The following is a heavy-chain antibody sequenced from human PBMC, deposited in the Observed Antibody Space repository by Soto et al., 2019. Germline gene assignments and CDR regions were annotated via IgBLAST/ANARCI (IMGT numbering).Heavy chain of an antibody. D-gene: IGHD5-18*01. CDR2: VSSSGATM. J-gene: IGHJ4*02. Sequence: QVQLVESGGGLVKPGGSLRLSCAASGFTFSDYSMSWVRQAPGKGLERVSYVSSSGATMYYADSVGGRFTISRDNAKNSVYLQMNSLRVEDTAVYYCARDLIEALIQLWPGGYWGQGTLVTVSS. CDR1: GFTFSDYS. CDR3: ARDLIEALIQLWPGGY. V-gene: IGHV3-11*01.